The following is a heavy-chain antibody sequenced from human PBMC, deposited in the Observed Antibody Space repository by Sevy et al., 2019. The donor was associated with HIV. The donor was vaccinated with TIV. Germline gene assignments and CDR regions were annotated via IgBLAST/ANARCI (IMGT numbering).Heavy chain of an antibody. J-gene: IGHJ4*02. CDR1: GFAFYDYS. V-gene: IGHV3-23*01. CDR2: LSFGCGKI. D-gene: IGHD2-8*01. CDR3: AREGCTRPHDY. Sequence: GGSLRLSCAASGFAFYDYSMSWIRQAPGKGLEWVATLSFGCGKINHADSVKGRFTISRDNSKNSFYLQMDNLRVEDTALCSCAREGCTRPHDYWGQGTRVTVSS.